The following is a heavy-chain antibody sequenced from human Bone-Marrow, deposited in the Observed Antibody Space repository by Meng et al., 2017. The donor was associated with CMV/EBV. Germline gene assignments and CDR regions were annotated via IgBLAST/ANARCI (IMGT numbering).Heavy chain of an antibody. D-gene: IGHD5-24*01. CDR2: ISAYNGNT. J-gene: IGHJ6*02. CDR1: GYTFTSYG. V-gene: IGHV1-18*01. CDR3: ARDLGRGIMATTKYYYYYGMDV. Sequence: ASVKVSCKASGYTFTSYGISWVRQAPGQGLEWMGWISAYNGNTNYAQKLQGRVTMTTDTSTSTAYMELRSLRSDDTAVYYCARDLGRGIMATTKYYYYYGMDVWGQGTTVTVSS.